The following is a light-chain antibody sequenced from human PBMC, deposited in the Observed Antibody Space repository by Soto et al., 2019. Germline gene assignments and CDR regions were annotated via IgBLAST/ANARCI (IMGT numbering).Light chain of an antibody. CDR3: HQRNT. J-gene: IGKJ5*01. CDR1: QSVSTY. V-gene: IGKV3-11*01. CDR2: DTT. Sequence: EIVLTQSPATLSLSPGERATLSCRASQSVSTYLAWYRQVPGQPPRLLIYDTTNRAAGIPPRFSGSRSGTDFTLTISSVEPEDFALYYCHQRNTFGQGTRLEIK.